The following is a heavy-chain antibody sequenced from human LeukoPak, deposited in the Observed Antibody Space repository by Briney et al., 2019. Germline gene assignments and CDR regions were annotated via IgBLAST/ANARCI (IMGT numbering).Heavy chain of an antibody. Sequence: GGSLRLSCAASGFTFSRNGMHWVRQAPGQGLEWLAVTWDDGSNNYYADSVKGRFTISRDNSKNTLFLQMNSLRAEDTAVYFCARYKFDSSGYYAFDYWGQGTLVTVSS. CDR1: GFTFSRNG. V-gene: IGHV3-33*01. J-gene: IGHJ4*02. CDR2: TWDDGSNN. D-gene: IGHD3-22*01. CDR3: ARYKFDSSGYYAFDY.